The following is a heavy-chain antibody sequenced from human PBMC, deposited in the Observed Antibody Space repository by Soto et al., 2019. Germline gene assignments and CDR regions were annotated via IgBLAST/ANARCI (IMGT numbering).Heavy chain of an antibody. J-gene: IGHJ3*02. Sequence: QVQLVESGGGVVQPGRSLRLSCAASGFTFSSYGMHWDRQAPGKGLEWVAVISYDGSNKYYADSVKGRVTISRDNSKNTLYLQMNSLRAEDTAVYYCAKDYGDYSDSSGYYRPDTFDIWGQGTMVTVSS. D-gene: IGHD3-22*01. CDR2: ISYDGSNK. V-gene: IGHV3-30*18. CDR3: AKDYGDYSDSSGYYRPDTFDI. CDR1: GFTFSSYG.